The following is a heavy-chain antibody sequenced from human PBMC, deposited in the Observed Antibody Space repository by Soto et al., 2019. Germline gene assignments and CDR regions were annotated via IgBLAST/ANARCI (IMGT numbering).Heavy chain of an antibody. CDR1: GFTFSSYG. V-gene: IGHV3-30*18. Sequence: QVQLVESGGGVVQPGRSLRLSCAASGFTFSSYGMHWVRQAPGKGLEWVAVISYDGSNKYYADSVKGRFTISRDNSKNTLYLQMNSLRAEDTAVYYCAKVTTDFWSGYWDWYFDLWGRGTLGTVSS. J-gene: IGHJ2*01. CDR3: AKVTTDFWSGYWDWYFDL. D-gene: IGHD3-3*01. CDR2: ISYDGSNK.